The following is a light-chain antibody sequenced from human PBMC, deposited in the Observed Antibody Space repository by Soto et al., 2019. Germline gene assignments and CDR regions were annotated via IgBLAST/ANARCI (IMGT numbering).Light chain of an antibody. CDR2: EGR. CDR1: SGDVGGYYY. CDR3: CSYASGSVV. V-gene: IGLV2-14*01. J-gene: IGLJ3*02. Sequence: QSALTQPASVSGSPGQSITISCTGTSGDVGGYYYVSWYQQLPGKVPKLMIYEGRKRPSGVSDRFSGSRSGNVASLTISGLQADDEADYYCCSYASGSVVFGGGTKLTVL.